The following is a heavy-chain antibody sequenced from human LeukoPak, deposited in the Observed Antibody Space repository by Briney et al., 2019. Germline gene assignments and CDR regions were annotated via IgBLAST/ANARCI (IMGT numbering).Heavy chain of an antibody. CDR1: GFTFSSYS. CDR3: ARDSSSWYYARDY. J-gene: IGHJ4*02. D-gene: IGHD6-13*01. Sequence: GGSLRLSCAASGFTFSSYSMNWVRQAPGKGLEWVSSISSSSSYIYYADSVKGRFTISRDNAKNSLYLQMNSLRAEDTAVYYCARDSSSWYYARDYWGQGTLVTVSS. CDR2: ISSSSSYI. V-gene: IGHV3-21*04.